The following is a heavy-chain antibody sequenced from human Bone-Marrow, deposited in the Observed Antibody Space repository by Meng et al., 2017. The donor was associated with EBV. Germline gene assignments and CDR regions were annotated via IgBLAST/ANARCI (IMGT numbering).Heavy chain of an antibody. CDR3: SRDLAGSDDY. Sequence: EGHWVGSGGALVQPGGSLGLSCAASEFTFSSYWMHWVRQAPGEGLVWVSRINEDGATTNYADSVKGRFTISRDNARNTLYLQMNSLRAEDTAVYYCSRDLAGSDDYWGQGTLVTVSS. CDR1: EFTFSSYW. V-gene: IGHV3-74*01. D-gene: IGHD1-14*01. J-gene: IGHJ4*02. CDR2: INEDGATT.